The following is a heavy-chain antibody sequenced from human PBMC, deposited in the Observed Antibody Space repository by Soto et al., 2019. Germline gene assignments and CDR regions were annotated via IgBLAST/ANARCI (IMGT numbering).Heavy chain of an antibody. V-gene: IGHV3-23*01. CDR2: ISGSGGST. Sequence: GGSLRLSCAASGFTFSSYAMSWVRQAPGKGLEWVSAISGSGGSTYYADSVKGRFTISRDNSKNTLYLQMNRLRAEDTAVYYCAKIKNLHHYEAMVYANHGPYYFDYWGQGTLVTVSS. CDR1: GFTFSSYA. D-gene: IGHD2-8*01. J-gene: IGHJ4*02. CDR3: AKIKNLHHYEAMVYANHGPYYFDY.